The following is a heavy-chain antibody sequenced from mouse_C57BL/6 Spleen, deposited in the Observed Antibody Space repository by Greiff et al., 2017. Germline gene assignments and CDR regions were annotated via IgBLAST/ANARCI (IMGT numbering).Heavy chain of an antibody. CDR1: GYTFTDYY. CDR2: INPNNGGT. D-gene: IGHD2-3*01. CDR3: ARGMGGLYAMDY. J-gene: IGHJ4*01. Sequence: EVQLQQSGPELVKPGASVKISCKASGYTFTDYYMNWVKQSHGKSLEWIGDINPNNGGTSYNQKFKGKATLTVDKSSSTAYMELRSLTSEDSAVYYCARGMGGLYAMDYWGQGTSVTVSS. V-gene: IGHV1-26*01.